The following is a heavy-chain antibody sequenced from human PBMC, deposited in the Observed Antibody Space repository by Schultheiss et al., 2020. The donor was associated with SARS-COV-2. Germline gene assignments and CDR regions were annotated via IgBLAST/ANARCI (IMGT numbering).Heavy chain of an antibody. CDR3: VNGYSSAGAGH. V-gene: IGHV3-30*07. CDR1: GFTFSTYA. J-gene: IGHJ4*02. CDR2: ISYDGRNK. D-gene: IGHD6-19*01. Sequence: GGSLRLSCAASGFTFSTYAMHWVRQAPGKGLEWVALISYDGRNKYCADSVKGRFTISRDNSKNTLYLQMNSLTVEDTGVYYCVNGYSSAGAGHWGQGTLVTVSS.